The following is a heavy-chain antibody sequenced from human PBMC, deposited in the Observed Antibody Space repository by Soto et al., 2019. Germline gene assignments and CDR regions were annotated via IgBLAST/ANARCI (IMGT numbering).Heavy chain of an antibody. J-gene: IGHJ6*02. V-gene: IGHV3-30-3*01. CDR2: ISYDGSNK. CDR3: ARDRYFDWIPLGIYYYGMDV. CDR1: GFTFSSYA. Sequence: GGSLRLSCAASGFTFSSYAMHWVRQAPGKGLEWVAVISYDGSNKYYADSVKGRFTISRDNSKNTLYLQMNSLRAEDTAVYYCARDRYFDWIPLGIYYYGMDVWGQGTTVTVSS. D-gene: IGHD3-9*01.